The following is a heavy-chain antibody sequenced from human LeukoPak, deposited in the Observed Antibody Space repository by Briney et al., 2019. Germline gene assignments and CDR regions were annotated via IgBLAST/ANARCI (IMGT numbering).Heavy chain of an antibody. CDR2: INPNSGGT. Sequence: ASVKVSCKASEYTFTGYYMHWVRQAPGQGLEWMGWINPNSGGTNYAQKFQGRVTMTRDTSISTAYMELSRLRSDDTAVYYCARDMAQTGVFGGVIELFDYWGQGTLVTVSS. D-gene: IGHD3-16*02. V-gene: IGHV1-2*02. CDR3: ARDMAQTGVFGGVIELFDY. J-gene: IGHJ4*02. CDR1: EYTFTGYY.